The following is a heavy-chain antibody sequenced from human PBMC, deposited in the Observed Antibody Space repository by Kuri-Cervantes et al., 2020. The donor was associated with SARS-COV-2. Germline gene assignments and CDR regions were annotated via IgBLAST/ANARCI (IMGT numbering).Heavy chain of an antibody. J-gene: IGHJ4*02. D-gene: IGHD3-10*01. V-gene: IGHV1-2*04. CDR3: ARGEAARGLMVVFKWRGAGPLHF. Sequence: ASVKVSCKASEYALTDYYIHWVRQAPGQGLEWMGWLNPNTGGTNYAQKFQGWVTMTRDTSLTTAHMELTRLTSDDSAVYFCARGEAARGLMVVFKWRGAGPLHFWGQGTLVTVSS. CDR1: EYALTDYY. CDR2: LNPNTGGT.